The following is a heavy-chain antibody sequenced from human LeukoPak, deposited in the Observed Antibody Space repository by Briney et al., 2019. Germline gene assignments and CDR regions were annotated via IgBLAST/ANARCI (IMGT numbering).Heavy chain of an antibody. V-gene: IGHV3-66*01. Sequence: PGGSLRLSCAASGFTVSSNYMSWVRQAPGKGLEWVSVIYSGGSTYYADSVKGRFTISRDNSKNTLYLQMNSLRAEDTAVYYCARACSGGSCFGGGFDPWGQGTLVTVSS. CDR2: IYSGGST. CDR1: GFTVSSNY. D-gene: IGHD2-15*01. J-gene: IGHJ5*02. CDR3: ARACSGGSCFGGGFDP.